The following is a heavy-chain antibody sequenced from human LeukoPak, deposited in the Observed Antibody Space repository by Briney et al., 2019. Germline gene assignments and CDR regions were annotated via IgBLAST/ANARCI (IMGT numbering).Heavy chain of an antibody. CDR3: AREQSDIVVVPAAIGWLD. J-gene: IGHJ4*02. V-gene: IGHV3-30*03. D-gene: IGHD2-2*01. CDR1: GFTFSSYG. Sequence: GGSLRLSCAASGFTFSSYGMHWVRQAPGKGLEWVAVISYDGSNKYYADSVKGRFTISRDNSKNTLYLQMNSLRAEDTAVYYCAREQSDIVVVPAAIGWLDWGQGTLVTVSS. CDR2: ISYDGSNK.